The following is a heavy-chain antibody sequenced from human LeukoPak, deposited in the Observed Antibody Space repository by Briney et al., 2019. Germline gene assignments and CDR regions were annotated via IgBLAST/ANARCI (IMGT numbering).Heavy chain of an antibody. CDR3: ARGYDYSGTSPFDY. J-gene: IGHJ4*02. CDR2: IYYSGST. D-gene: IGHD4-23*01. CDR1: GGSISSSSTYY. V-gene: IGHV4-39*01. Sequence: SETLSLTCTVSGGSISSSSTYYWDWIRQPPGKGLEWIGNIYYSGSTYYNPSLKSRVTISVDTSKNQFSLDLSSMTAADTSVYFCARGYDYSGTSPFDYWGQGTLVTVSS.